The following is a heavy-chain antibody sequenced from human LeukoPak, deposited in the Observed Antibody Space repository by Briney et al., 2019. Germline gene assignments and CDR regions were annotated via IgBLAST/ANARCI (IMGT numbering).Heavy chain of an antibody. D-gene: IGHD6-6*01. V-gene: IGHV4-39*01. CDR1: GRSISSSSYY. CDR2: INYNGNT. CDR3: ASPSSSSSTYDY. Sequence: KPSETLSLICSLSGRSISSSSYYWGWIRQPPGKGLEWIGSINYNGNTYYNASLKSRVTISVDTSKNKFSLTLSSVTAADTAVYHCASPSSSSSTYDYWGQGTLVTVSS. J-gene: IGHJ4*02.